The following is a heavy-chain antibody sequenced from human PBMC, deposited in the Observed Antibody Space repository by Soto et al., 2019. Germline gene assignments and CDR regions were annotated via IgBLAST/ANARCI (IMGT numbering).Heavy chain of an antibody. D-gene: IGHD2-2*01. CDR1: GFTFSSYG. J-gene: IGHJ5*02. V-gene: IGHV3-30*18. Sequence: GVSLRLSCAASGFTFSSYGMHWVRQAPGKGLEWVAVISYDGSNKYYADSVKGRFTISRDNSKNTLYLQMNSLRAEDTAVYYCAKDYCSSTSCYPWFDPWGQGTLVTVSS. CDR2: ISYDGSNK. CDR3: AKDYCSSTSCYPWFDP.